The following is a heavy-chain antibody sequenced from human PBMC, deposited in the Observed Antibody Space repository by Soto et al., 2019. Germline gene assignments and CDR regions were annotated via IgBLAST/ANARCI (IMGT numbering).Heavy chain of an antibody. CDR3: GRALPRSPIFNP. J-gene: IGHJ5*02. D-gene: IGHD3-9*01. CDR2: IDPSDGSA. V-gene: IGHV1-46*01. CDR1: GYSLSSYS. Sequence: ASVKVSCKASGYSLSSYSIHWVRQAPGQGLEWMGVIDPSDGSATYAQKFQGRVSTTRDMSTSTVYMEMSRLTFEDTAVYFCGRALPRSPIFNPWGQGTQVTVSS.